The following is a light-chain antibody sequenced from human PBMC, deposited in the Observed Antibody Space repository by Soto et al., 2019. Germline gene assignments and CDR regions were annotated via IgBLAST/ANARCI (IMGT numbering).Light chain of an antibody. V-gene: IGKV4-1*01. CDR3: HKYYTTPQT. Sequence: VLTQSPSSLAVSLGERATVNCRSSQSVLDNSTNKSYLAWYQKKPGHPPKLLVHWASVREAGVPDRFSGGGSGTDFTLTITGLQAEDVAVYYCHKYYTTPQTFGQGTQLEIK. CDR1: QSVLDNSTNKSY. J-gene: IGKJ2*01. CDR2: WAS.